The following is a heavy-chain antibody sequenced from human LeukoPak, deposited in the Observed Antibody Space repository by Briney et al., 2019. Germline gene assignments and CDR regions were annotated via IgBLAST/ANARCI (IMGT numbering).Heavy chain of an antibody. J-gene: IGHJ4*02. CDR1: GFTFSSYA. Sequence: GGSLRLSCAASGFTFSSYAMNWVRQAPGKGLEWVSGISGSGGSTYYADSVKGRFTISRDNSKSTLYLQKNSLRVEDTAVYYCAKEPTGYSSGWFNYWGQGTLVTVSS. CDR3: AKEPTGYSSGWFNY. V-gene: IGHV3-23*01. CDR2: ISGSGGST. D-gene: IGHD6-19*01.